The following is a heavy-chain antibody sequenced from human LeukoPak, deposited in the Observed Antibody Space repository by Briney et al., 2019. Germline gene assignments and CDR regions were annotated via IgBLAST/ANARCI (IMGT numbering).Heavy chain of an antibody. CDR1: GGSISSGDYY. V-gene: IGHV4-30-4*01. D-gene: IGHD2-15*01. Sequence: SETLSLTCTVSGGSISSGDYYWSWIRQPPGKGLEWIGYIYYSGSTYYNPSLKSRVTISVDTSKNQFSLKLSSVTAADTAVYYCARDARYCSGGSCYLRWFDPWGQGTLVTVSS. J-gene: IGHJ5*02. CDR2: IYYSGST. CDR3: ARDARYCSGGSCYLRWFDP.